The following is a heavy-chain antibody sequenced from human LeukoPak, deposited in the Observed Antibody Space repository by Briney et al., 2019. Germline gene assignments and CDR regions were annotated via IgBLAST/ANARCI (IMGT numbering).Heavy chain of an antibody. D-gene: IGHD3-10*01. V-gene: IGHV3-23*01. CDR1: GFTFSSYA. CDR3: AKNHPVVRGVTYRTYEGYYFDY. J-gene: IGHJ4*02. Sequence: TGGSLRLSCAASGFTFSSYAMSWVRQAPGKGLEWVSAISGSGDSTYYADSVKGRFTISRDNSKNTLYLQMNSLRAEDTAVYYCAKNHPVVRGVTYRTYEGYYFDYWGQGTLVTVSS. CDR2: ISGSGDST.